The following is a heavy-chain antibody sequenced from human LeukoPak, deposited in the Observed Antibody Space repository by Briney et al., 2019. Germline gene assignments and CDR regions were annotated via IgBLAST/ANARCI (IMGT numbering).Heavy chain of an antibody. CDR1: GFTFSSYG. V-gene: IGHV3-33*01. J-gene: IGHJ3*02. Sequence: GGSLRLSCAAPGFTFSSYGMHWVRQAPGKGLEWVAVIWYDGTNKYYADSVKGRFTISRDNSKNTLYLQMNSLRAEDTAVYYCARDYYDSSGYRADAFDIWGQGTMVIVSS. CDR2: IWYDGTNK. D-gene: IGHD3-22*01. CDR3: ARDYYDSSGYRADAFDI.